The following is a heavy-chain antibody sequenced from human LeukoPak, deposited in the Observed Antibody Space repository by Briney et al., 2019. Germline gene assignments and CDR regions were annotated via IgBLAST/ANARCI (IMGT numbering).Heavy chain of an antibody. V-gene: IGHV1-8*01. CDR2: MNPNSGNT. J-gene: IGHJ6*02. D-gene: IGHD3-10*01. Sequence: ASVKVFCKASGYTFTSYDINWVRQATGQGLEWMGWMNPNSGNTGYAQKFQGRVTMTRNTSISTAYMELSSLRSEDTAVYYCARSLWFGEYGYYYYGMDVWGQGTMVTVSS. CDR3: ARSLWFGEYGYYYYGMDV. CDR1: GYTFTSYD.